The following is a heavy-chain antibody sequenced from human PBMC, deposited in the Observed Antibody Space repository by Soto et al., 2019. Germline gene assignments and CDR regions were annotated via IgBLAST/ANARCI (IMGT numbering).Heavy chain of an antibody. V-gene: IGHV3-30*18. J-gene: IGHJ6*02. D-gene: IGHD3-10*01. CDR2: ISYDGREK. CDR3: AKDRSYFGELHTGMDV. Sequence: PGGSLRLSCAASGFIFSSYGMHWVRQAPGKGLEWVAIISYDGREKYYADSVKGRFTISRDNSKNTLFLQVSGLRDEDTAVYYCAKDRSYFGELHTGMDVWGQGTTVTVSS. CDR1: GFIFSSYG.